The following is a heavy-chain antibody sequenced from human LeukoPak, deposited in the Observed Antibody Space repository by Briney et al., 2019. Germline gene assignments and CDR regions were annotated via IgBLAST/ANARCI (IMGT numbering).Heavy chain of an antibody. CDR2: IYTSGNT. Sequence: SETLSLTCTVSGGSISSSSYYWSWIRQPAGKGLEWIGRIYTSGNTNYNPSLKSRVTISVDTSKNQFSLKLSSVTAADTAVYYCATSPVTTWWFDPWGQGTLVTVSS. CDR1: GGSISSSSYY. D-gene: IGHD4-17*01. V-gene: IGHV4-61*02. J-gene: IGHJ5*02. CDR3: ATSPVTTWWFDP.